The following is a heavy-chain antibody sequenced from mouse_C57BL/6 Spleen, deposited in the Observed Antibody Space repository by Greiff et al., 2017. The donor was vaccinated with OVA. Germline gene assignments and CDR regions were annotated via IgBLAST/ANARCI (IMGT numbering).Heavy chain of an antibody. V-gene: IGHV5-16*01. CDR2: INYDGSST. Sequence: EVMLVESEGGLVQPGSSMKLSCTASGFTFSDYYMAWVRQVPEKGLEWVANINYDGSSTYYLDSLKSRFIISRDNAKNILYLQMSSLKSEDTATYYCASFYYGNYGGYFDVWGTGTTVTVSS. J-gene: IGHJ1*03. D-gene: IGHD2-1*01. CDR3: ASFYYGNYGGYFDV. CDR1: GFTFSDYY.